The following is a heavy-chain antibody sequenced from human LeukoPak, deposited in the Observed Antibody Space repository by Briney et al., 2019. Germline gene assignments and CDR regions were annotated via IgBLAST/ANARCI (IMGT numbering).Heavy chain of an antibody. CDR1: GYTFTYYY. V-gene: IGHV1-2*02. J-gene: IGHJ4*02. D-gene: IGHD6-19*01. CDR3: AQSSGWDCLKY. Sequence: ASVTVSFKASGYTFTYYYMHWVRQAPGQGLEWMGWINPNSGGTNYAQEFQGRVTMTRDTSISTAYMELSRLRSDDTAVYYCAQSSGWDCLKYWGQGTLVTVSS. CDR2: INPNSGGT.